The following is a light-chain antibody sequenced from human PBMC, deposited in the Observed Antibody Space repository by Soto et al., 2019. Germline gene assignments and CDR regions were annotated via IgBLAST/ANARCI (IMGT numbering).Light chain of an antibody. J-gene: IGLJ2*01. CDR1: SSDVGGYNY. Sequence: QSALTQPPSASGSPGQSVTISCTGTSSDVGGYNYVSWYQQHPGKAPKLMISEVSKRPSGVPDRFSGSKSGNTASLTVSGLXAEDEADYYCSSFAGNNNLVFGGGTKVTVL. CDR3: SSFAGNNNLV. V-gene: IGLV2-8*01. CDR2: EVS.